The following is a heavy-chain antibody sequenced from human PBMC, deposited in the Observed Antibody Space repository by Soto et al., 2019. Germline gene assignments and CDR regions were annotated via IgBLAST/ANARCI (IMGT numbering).Heavy chain of an antibody. V-gene: IGHV3-23*01. D-gene: IGHD3-10*01. Sequence: PGGSLRLSGAASEIAFRGCPMSWVSQAPGKGLEWVSAISGSGGSTYYADSVKGRFTISRDNSKNTLYPQMNSLRAEDTAVYYCAKPPVPVTMVRGVIIRDNWFDPWGQGTLVTVSS. CDR1: EIAFRGCP. CDR2: ISGSGGST. CDR3: AKPPVPVTMVRGVIIRDNWFDP. J-gene: IGHJ5*02.